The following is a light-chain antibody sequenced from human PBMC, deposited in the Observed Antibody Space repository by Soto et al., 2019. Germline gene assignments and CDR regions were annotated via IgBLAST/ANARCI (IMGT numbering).Light chain of an antibody. V-gene: IGKV3-11*01. CDR3: QQRSDWRYT. CDR2: GAS. J-gene: IGKJ2*01. CDR1: QSVSSY. Sequence: EIVLTPSPATLSLSPGERATLSCRASQSVSSYLAWYQQKPGQTPRLLIYGASNRATGIPARFSGSGSGTDFTLTISSLEPEDFAVYYCQQRSDWRYTFGQGTKLEIK.